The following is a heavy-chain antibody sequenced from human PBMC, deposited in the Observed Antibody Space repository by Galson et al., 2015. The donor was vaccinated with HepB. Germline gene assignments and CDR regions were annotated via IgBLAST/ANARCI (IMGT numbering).Heavy chain of an antibody. CDR2: VSGSSGST. CDR1: GFTFSSYA. J-gene: IGHJ3*02. D-gene: IGHD2-2*01. Sequence: SLRLSCAASGFTFSSYAMSWVRRAPGKGLEWVSAVSGSSGSTYYADSVKGRFTISRDNSKNTLYLHMNSLRAEDTALYYCAKENVVVPAAGDVFDMWGQGTMVTVSS. CDR3: AKENVVVPAAGDVFDM. V-gene: IGHV3-23*01.